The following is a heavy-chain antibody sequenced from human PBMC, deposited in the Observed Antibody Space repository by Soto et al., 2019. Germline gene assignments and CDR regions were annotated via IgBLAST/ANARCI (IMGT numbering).Heavy chain of an antibody. CDR3: ARVISLFCSSTSCYSQLYYYYMDV. CDR1: GYTFTSYD. Sequence: ASVKVSCKASGYTFTSYDINWVRQATGQGLEWMGWMNPNSGNTGYAQKFQGRVTMTRNTSISTAYMELSSLRSEDTAVYYCARVISLFCSSTSCYSQLYYYYMDVWGKGTTVTVSS. J-gene: IGHJ6*03. CDR2: MNPNSGNT. V-gene: IGHV1-8*01. D-gene: IGHD2-2*01.